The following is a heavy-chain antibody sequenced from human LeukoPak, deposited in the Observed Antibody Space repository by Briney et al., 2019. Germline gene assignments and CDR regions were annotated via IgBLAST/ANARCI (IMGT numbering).Heavy chain of an antibody. CDR2: ISAYNGNT. V-gene: IGHV1-18*01. CDR3: ARVCSSTSCYKPWFDP. J-gene: IGHJ5*02. D-gene: IGHD2-2*01. Sequence: ASGKVSCKASGYTFTSYGISWVRQAPGQGLEWMGWISAYNGNTNYAQKLQGRVTMTTDISTSTAYMELRSLRSDDTAVYYCARVCSSTSCYKPWFDPWGQGTLVTVSS. CDR1: GYTFTSYG.